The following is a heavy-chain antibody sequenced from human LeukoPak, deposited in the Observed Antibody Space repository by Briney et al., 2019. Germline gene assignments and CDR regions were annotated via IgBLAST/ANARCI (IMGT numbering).Heavy chain of an antibody. CDR1: GGSISSGGYY. D-gene: IGHD3-10*01. V-gene: IGHV4-30-2*01. Sequence: PSQTLSLTCTVSGGSISSGGYYWSWIRQPPGKGLEWIGYIYHSGSTYYNPSLKSRVTISVDRSKNQFSLKLSSVTAADTAVYYCARGMGLLWFGEPFSLDIWGQGTMVTVSS. CDR2: IYHSGST. CDR3: ARGMGLLWFGEPFSLDI. J-gene: IGHJ3*02.